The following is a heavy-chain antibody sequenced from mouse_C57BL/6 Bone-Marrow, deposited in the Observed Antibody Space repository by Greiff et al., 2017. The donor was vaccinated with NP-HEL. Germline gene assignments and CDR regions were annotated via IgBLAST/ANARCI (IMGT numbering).Heavy chain of an antibody. V-gene: IGHV6-6*01. CDR1: GFTFSDAW. CDR2: IRNKANNHAT. CDR3: TSLDSSGSPFAY. D-gene: IGHD3-2*02. J-gene: IGHJ3*01. Sequence: EVKVEESGGGLVQPGGSMKLSCAASGFTFSDAWMDWVRQSPEKGLEWVAEIRNKANNHATYYAESVKGRFTISRDDSKSSVYLQMNSLRAEDTGIYYCTSLDSSGSPFAYWGQGTLVTVSA.